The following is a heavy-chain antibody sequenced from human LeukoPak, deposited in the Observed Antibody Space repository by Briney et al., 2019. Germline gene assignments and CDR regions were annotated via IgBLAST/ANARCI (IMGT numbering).Heavy chain of an antibody. Sequence: GESLKISCKGSGYSFTNYWIGWVRQMPGKGLEWMGIIYPGDSDTRYSPSFQGQVTISADKSISTAYLQWSSLKASDTAMYYCARLPLGWYISPAYYFDYWGQGTLVTVSS. CDR3: ARLPLGWYISPAYYFDY. D-gene: IGHD6-13*01. J-gene: IGHJ4*02. V-gene: IGHV5-51*01. CDR1: GYSFTNYW. CDR2: IYPGDSDT.